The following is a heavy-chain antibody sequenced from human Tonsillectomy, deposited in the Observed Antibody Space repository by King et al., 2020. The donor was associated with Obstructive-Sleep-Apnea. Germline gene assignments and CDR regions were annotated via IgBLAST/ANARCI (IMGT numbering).Heavy chain of an antibody. J-gene: IGHJ4*02. CDR3: ARGRLVGAIDY. V-gene: IGHV3-30-3*01. Sequence: VQLVESGGGVVQPGRSLRLSCAASGFTFSHYAVHWVRQAPGKGLDWVAVISYDGSNKYYADSVKGRFTISRDISKSTLFLQMNSLRAEDTALYYCARGRLVGAIDYWGQRTLVPVSS. CDR2: ISYDGSNK. D-gene: IGHD1-26*01. CDR1: GFTFSHYA.